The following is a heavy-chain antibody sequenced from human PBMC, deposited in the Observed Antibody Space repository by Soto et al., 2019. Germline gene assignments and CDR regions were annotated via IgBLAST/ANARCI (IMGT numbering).Heavy chain of an antibody. D-gene: IGHD1-26*01. Sequence: PSETLSLTCSVSGGSISSFFWSWVRQPPGKGLEWIGYIFYNGNTNYNPSFESRVTMSVDTSKNQFSLNLSSVTAADTAVYYCARDRGGSYSHFDYWGQGARVTAPQ. V-gene: IGHV4-59*01. CDR1: GGSISSFF. CDR3: ARDRGGSYSHFDY. CDR2: IFYNGNT. J-gene: IGHJ4*02.